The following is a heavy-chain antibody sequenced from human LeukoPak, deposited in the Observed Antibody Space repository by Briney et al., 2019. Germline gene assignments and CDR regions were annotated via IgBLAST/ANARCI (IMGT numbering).Heavy chain of an antibody. CDR1: GYTFTSYG. Sequence: VASVKVSCKASGYTFTSYGISWVRQAPGQGLEWMGWISAYNGNTNYAQKLQGRVTMTTDTSTSTAYMELRSLRSDDTAVYYCARDGDIVVVPAANNWFDPWGQGTLVTVSS. V-gene: IGHV1-18*01. CDR2: ISAYNGNT. CDR3: ARDGDIVVVPAANNWFDP. D-gene: IGHD2-2*01. J-gene: IGHJ5*02.